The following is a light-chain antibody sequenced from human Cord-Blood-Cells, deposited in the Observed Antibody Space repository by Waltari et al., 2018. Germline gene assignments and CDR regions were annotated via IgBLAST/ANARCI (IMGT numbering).Light chain of an antibody. V-gene: IGKV1-39*01. CDR3: QQSYSSRYS. J-gene: IGKJ2*03. Sequence: DIQMTQSPSSLSVSVGDRVTITCRASQSMSSYLNWYQQKPGKAPKLLIYAASSLQSGVPSRFSGSGSGTDFTLTISSLQPEDFATYYCQQSYSSRYSFGQGTKLEIK. CDR1: QSMSSY. CDR2: AAS.